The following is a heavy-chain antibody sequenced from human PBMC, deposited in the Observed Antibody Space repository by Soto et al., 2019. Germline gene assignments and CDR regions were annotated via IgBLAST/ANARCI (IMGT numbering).Heavy chain of an antibody. CDR3: ARGARISSYHYDSHEF. V-gene: IGHV4-59*01. Sequence: PSETLSLTCTVSGDSMSDYSWSWIRQPPGKGLEWIGYFYYTGSTNYNLSLRSRVAISADTSKNQFSLNLRSVTAADTAVYYCARGARISSYHYDSHEFWGQGTLVTVSS. CDR2: FYYTGST. J-gene: IGHJ4*02. D-gene: IGHD3-22*01. CDR1: GDSMSDYS.